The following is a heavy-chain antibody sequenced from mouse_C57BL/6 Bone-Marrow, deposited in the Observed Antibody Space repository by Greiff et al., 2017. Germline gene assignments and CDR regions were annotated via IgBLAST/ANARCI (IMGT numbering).Heavy chain of an antibody. CDR3: ARGHYYGRDY. V-gene: IGHV1-81*01. Sequence: QVQLQQSGAELARPGASVKLSCTASGYTFTSYGISWVKQRTGQGLEWIGEIYPRSGNTYYNEKFKGKATLTADKSSSTAYMELRSLTSDDSAVYFCARGHYYGRDYWGQGTTLTVSS. CDR2: IYPRSGNT. D-gene: IGHD1-1*01. CDR1: GYTFTSYG. J-gene: IGHJ2*01.